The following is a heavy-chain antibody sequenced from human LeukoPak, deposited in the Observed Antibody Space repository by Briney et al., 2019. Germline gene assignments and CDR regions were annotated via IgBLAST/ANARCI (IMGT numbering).Heavy chain of an antibody. CDR1: GYTFTGYY. CDR2: INPNSGGT. CDR3: ARVEGKFVEKYYFDY. D-gene: IGHD3-16*01. J-gene: IGHJ4*02. V-gene: IGHV1-2*02. Sequence: ASVKVSCKASGYTFTGYYMHRVRQAPGQGLEWMGWINPNSGGTNYAQKFQGRVTMTRDTSISTAYMELSRLRSDDTAVYYCARVEGKFVEKYYFDYWGQGTLVTVSS.